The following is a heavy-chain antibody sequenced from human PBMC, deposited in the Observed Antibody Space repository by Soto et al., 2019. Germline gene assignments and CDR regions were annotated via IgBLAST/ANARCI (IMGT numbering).Heavy chain of an antibody. J-gene: IGHJ4*02. CDR1: GFSLSTSGVG. CDR3: ADSLAASSDGDCGPVSGFGY. D-gene: IGHD2-21*02. V-gene: IGHV2-5*02. Sequence: QITLKESGPTLVKPTQTLTLTCTFSGFSLSTSGVGVGWIRQPPGKALEWLALIYLDDDKRDSPSPKCRLTVTEDTTKNQVVLTKTNMEPVDRATYYCADSLAASSDGDCGPVSGFGYWGQGTLVTVSS. CDR2: IYLDDDK.